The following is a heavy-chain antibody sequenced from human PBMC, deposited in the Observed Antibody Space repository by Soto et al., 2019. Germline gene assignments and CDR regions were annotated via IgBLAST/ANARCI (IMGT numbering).Heavy chain of an antibody. J-gene: IGHJ4*02. Sequence: QVQLVQSGAEVKKPGSSVKVSCKASGGTFSSYAISWVRQAPGQGLEWMGGIIPIFATANYAQKFQGRVTXXAAESTSTAYMELSSLRSEDTAVYYCARHFHSSGYYLGFDYWGQGTLVTVSS. CDR1: GGTFSSYA. D-gene: IGHD6-19*01. CDR3: ARHFHSSGYYLGFDY. V-gene: IGHV1-69*12. CDR2: IIPIFATA.